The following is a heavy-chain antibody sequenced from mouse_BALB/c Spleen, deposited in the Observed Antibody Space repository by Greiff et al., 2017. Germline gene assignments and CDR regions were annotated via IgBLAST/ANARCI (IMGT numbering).Heavy chain of an antibody. CDR1: GFNIKDTY. CDR3: AREDGSSYGYFDV. CDR2: IDPANGNT. J-gene: IGHJ1*01. Sequence: VQLKQSGAELVKPGASVKLSCTASGFNIKDTYMHWVKQRPEQGLEWIGRIDPANGNTKYDPKFQGKATITADTSSNTAYLQLSSLTSEDTAVYYGAREDGSSYGYFDVWGAGTTVTVSS. D-gene: IGHD1-1*01. V-gene: IGHV14-3*02.